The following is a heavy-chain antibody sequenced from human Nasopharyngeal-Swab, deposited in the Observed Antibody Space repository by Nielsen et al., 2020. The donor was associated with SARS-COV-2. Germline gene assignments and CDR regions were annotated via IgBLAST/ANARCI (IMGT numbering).Heavy chain of an antibody. CDR2: IYYSGST. CDR3: ARLRNYDSSGYSTYYFDY. Sequence: WIRQPPGKGREGIGYIYYSGSTNYNPSLKSRVTISVDTSKNQFSLKLSSVTAADTAVYYCARLRNYDSSGYSTYYFDYWGQGTLVTVSS. V-gene: IGHV4-61*07. D-gene: IGHD3-22*01. J-gene: IGHJ4*02.